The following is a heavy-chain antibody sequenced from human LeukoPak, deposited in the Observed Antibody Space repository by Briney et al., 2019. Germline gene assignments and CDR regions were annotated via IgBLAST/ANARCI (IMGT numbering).Heavy chain of an antibody. CDR3: ARATPSLPNWFDP. CDR1: GFTFSSYS. CDR2: ISSSSSYI. Sequence: GGSLRLSCAASGFTFSSYSMNWVRQAPGKGLEWVSSISSSSSYIYYADSVKGRFTISRDNAKNPLYLQMNSLRAEDTAVYYCARATPSLPNWFDPWGQGTLVTVSS. V-gene: IGHV3-21*01. J-gene: IGHJ5*02.